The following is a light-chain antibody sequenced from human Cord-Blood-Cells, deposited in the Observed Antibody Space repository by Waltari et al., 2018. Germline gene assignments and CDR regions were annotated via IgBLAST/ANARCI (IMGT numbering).Light chain of an antibody. Sequence: QSALTQPASVSGSPGQSITISCTGTRSDVGGYNYVSWYQQHPGKAPQLMIYDVSNRPSGVSNRFSGSKSGNTASLTISGLQAEDEADYYCSSYTSSSTLYVFGTGTKVTVL. CDR3: SSYTSSSTLYV. V-gene: IGLV2-14*01. J-gene: IGLJ1*01. CDR2: DVS. CDR1: RSDVGGYNY.